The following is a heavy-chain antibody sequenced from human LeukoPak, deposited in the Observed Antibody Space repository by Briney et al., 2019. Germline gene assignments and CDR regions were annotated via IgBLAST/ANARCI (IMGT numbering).Heavy chain of an antibody. CDR3: ARGSGIVSMWDYFDY. J-gene: IGHJ4*02. D-gene: IGHD3-10*02. V-gene: IGHV3-23*01. Sequence: GGSLRLSCAASGFTFSSYWMHWVRQAPGKGLEWVSIIFGNGDTTYYADSVKGRFTVSRDNSKDTLYLQMNDLRPDDTAIYYCARGSGIVSMWDYFDYWGQGTLVTVSS. CDR1: GFTFSSYW. CDR2: IFGNGDTT.